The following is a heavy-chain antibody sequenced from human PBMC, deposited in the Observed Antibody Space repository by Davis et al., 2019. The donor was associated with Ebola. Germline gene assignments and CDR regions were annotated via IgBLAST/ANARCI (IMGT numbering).Heavy chain of an antibody. Sequence: GGSLRLSCEASGFTFSTHAMNWVRQAPGKGLEWVSTLGTSADTYYADSVKGRFTISRDNSKNTLYLQMNGLRVEDTAIYYCAKDTSNIWFDIWGQGTNVTVSS. CDR1: GFTFSTHA. CDR2: LGTSADT. CDR3: AKDTSNIWFDI. D-gene: IGHD1-26*01. J-gene: IGHJ3*02. V-gene: IGHV3-23*01.